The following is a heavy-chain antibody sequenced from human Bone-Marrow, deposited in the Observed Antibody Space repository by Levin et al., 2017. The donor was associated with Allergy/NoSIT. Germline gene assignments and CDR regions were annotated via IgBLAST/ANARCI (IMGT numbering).Heavy chain of an antibody. V-gene: IGHV3-15*01. J-gene: IGHJ4*02. CDR1: GFTFSKAW. D-gene: IGHD3-10*01. CDR2: IKSKVDGGTI. CDR3: STLGDGEDY. Sequence: GGSLRLSCAASGFTFSKAWMSWVRQAPGKGLEWVGRIKSKVDGGTIDYAAPVKGRITISRDDSKNTVYLQMNSLKTEDTAVYYCSTLGDGEDYWGQGTRVTVSS.